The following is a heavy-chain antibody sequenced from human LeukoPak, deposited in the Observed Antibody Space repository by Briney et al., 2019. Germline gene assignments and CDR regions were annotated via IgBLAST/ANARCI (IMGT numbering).Heavy chain of an antibody. CDR1: GFTVSSNY. D-gene: IGHD3-22*01. CDR3: AKRRYDSSGHFDS. Sequence: PGGSLRLSCAASGFTVSSNYMAWVRQAPGKGLEWVSVIYDGGFTDYADSVKGRFTISKDNSKKTLYMRMSSLRAEDTAVYYCAKRRYDSSGHFDSWGQGTLVTVSS. V-gene: IGHV3-53*01. J-gene: IGHJ4*02. CDR2: IYDGGFT.